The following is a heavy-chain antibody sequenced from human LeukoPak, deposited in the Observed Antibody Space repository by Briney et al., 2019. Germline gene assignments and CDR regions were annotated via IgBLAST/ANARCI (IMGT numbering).Heavy chain of an antibody. CDR1: GLTFSAYW. V-gene: IGHV3-74*01. Sequence: GGSLRLSCAASGLTFSAYWMHWVRQPPGKGLVWVSRINSDGFSIAYADSVKGRFTISRDNAKNTLYLHMNSLRAEDTAVYYCARFYGGSALDNWGQGTMVTVSS. D-gene: IGHD3-16*01. CDR3: ARFYGGSALDN. CDR2: INSDGFSI. J-gene: IGHJ3*02.